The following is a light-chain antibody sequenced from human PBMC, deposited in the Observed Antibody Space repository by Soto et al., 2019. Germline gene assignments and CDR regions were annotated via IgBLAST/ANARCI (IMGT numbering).Light chain of an antibody. CDR3: QQYGYSPIT. Sequence: KQFPGTLCLSTWGSATLSCRAAQSVSSNYLAWYQQKPGQAPRLLIYGASSRATGIPDKFSGSGSGTDFTLTIDGLEPEDFAVYYCQQYGYSPITFGQGTRLENK. CDR1: QSVSSNY. V-gene: IGKV3-20*01. J-gene: IGKJ5*01. CDR2: GAS.